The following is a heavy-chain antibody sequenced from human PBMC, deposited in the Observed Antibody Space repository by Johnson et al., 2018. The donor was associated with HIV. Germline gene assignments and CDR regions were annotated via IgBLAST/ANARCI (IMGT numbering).Heavy chain of an antibody. Sequence: QVQLVESGGGVVRPGGSLRLSCAASGFTFSSYAMHWVRQAPGKGLEWVAVISYDGSNKYYVDSVKGRFTISRDNSKNSLYLQMNSLRAEDTAVYYCARSGSYYGAFDIWGQGTMVTVSS. V-gene: IGHV3-30-3*01. D-gene: IGHD1-26*01. CDR1: GFTFSSYA. CDR2: ISYDGSNK. J-gene: IGHJ3*02. CDR3: ARSGSYYGAFDI.